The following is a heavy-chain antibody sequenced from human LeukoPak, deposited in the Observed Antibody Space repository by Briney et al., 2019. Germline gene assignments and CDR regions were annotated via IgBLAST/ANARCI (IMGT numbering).Heavy chain of an antibody. CDR2: IIPIFGTA. J-gene: IGHJ4*02. CDR1: GGTFSSYA. Sequence: GASVKVSCKASGGTFSSYAISWVRQAPGQGLEWMGGIIPIFGTANYAQKFQGRVTITADESTSTAYMELSSLRSEDTAVYYCARWDMGYSGYDLGEGNWGQGTLVTVSS. V-gene: IGHV1-69*13. CDR3: ARWDMGYSGYDLGEGN. D-gene: IGHD5-12*01.